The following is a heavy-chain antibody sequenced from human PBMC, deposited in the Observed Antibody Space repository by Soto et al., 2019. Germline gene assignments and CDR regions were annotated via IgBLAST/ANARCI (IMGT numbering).Heavy chain of an antibody. V-gene: IGHV1-69*04. CDR3: ARDWEYSSSSHWFDP. CDR2: IIPILGIA. D-gene: IGHD6-6*01. J-gene: IGHJ5*02. CDR1: GGTFSSYT. Sequence: ASVKVSCKASGGTFSSYTISWVRQAPGQGLEWMGRIIPILGIANYAQKFQGRVTITADKSTSTAYMELSSLRSEDTAVYYCARDWEYSSSSHWFDPWGQGTLVTSPQ.